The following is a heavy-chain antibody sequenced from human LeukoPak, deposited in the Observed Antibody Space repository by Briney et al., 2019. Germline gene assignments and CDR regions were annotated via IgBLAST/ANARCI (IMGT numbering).Heavy chain of an antibody. Sequence: PSETLSLTCTVSGYSISSGYYWGWIRQPPGKGLEWIGSIYHSGSTYYNPSLKSRVTISIDTSKNQFSLKLTSVTAADTAVYFCARGGYYGSGNDFRFDPWGQGTLVTVSS. CDR3: ARGGYYGSGNDFRFDP. D-gene: IGHD3-10*01. CDR2: IYHSGST. CDR1: GYSISSGYY. V-gene: IGHV4-38-2*02. J-gene: IGHJ5*02.